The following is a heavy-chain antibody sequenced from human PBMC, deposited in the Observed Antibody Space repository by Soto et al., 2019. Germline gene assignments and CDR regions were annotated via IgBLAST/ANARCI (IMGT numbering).Heavy chain of an antibody. Sequence: ASVKVSCKASGYTFTSYGISWVRQAPGQGLEWMGWISAYNGNTNYAQKLQGRVTMTTDTSTSTAYMELRSLRSDDTAVYYCAGVVAYYCSGGSCYSGWFDPWGQGTLVTVSS. CDR1: GYTFTSYG. V-gene: IGHV1-18*01. CDR3: AGVVAYYCSGGSCYSGWFDP. D-gene: IGHD2-15*01. CDR2: ISAYNGNT. J-gene: IGHJ5*02.